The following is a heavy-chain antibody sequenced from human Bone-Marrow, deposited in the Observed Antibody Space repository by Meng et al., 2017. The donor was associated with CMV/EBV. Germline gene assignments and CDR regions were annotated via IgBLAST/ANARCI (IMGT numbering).Heavy chain of an antibody. J-gene: IGHJ4*02. CDR2: ISYDGSIK. D-gene: IGHD3-10*01. CDR3: AKAAQFLWFGEGKNYFDS. CDR1: GFTFTSHA. Sequence: GESLKISCAASGFTFTSHAMHWVRQAPGKGLEWVAVISYDGSIKYYADSLQGRFTVSRDNYKNTLHLQMNSLRAEDTAVYYCAKAAQFLWFGEGKNYFDSWGQGTLVTVSS. V-gene: IGHV3-30-3*02.